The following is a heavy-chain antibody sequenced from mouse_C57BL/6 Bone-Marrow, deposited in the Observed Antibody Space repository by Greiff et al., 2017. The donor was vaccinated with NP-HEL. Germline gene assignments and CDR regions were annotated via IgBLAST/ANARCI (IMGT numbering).Heavy chain of an antibody. CDR1: GFTFTSYW. CDR2: INPSNGGT. D-gene: IGHD1-1*01. Sequence: QVQLKQPGTELVKPGASVKLSCKASGFTFTSYWMHWVKQRPGQGLEWIGNINPSNGGTNYNEKFKSKATLTVDKSSSTAYMQLSSLTSEDSAVYYCARRDYYGSSSYYAMDDWGQGTSVTVSS. CDR3: ARRDYYGSSSYYAMDD. V-gene: IGHV1-53*01. J-gene: IGHJ4*01.